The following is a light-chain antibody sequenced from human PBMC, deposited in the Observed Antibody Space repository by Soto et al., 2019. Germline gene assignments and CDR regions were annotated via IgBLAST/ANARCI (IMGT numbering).Light chain of an antibody. Sequence: DIQMTQSPSSLSASVGDRVTLTCRASQDISNYLNWYQQKSGKAPKLLIYDASRMEKGVPSRFSGGGSGTEFTLNISSLEPEDGAVYFCQQYDNLPLTFGGGTKVEI. J-gene: IGKJ4*01. V-gene: IGKV1-33*01. CDR2: DAS. CDR1: QDISNY. CDR3: QQYDNLPLT.